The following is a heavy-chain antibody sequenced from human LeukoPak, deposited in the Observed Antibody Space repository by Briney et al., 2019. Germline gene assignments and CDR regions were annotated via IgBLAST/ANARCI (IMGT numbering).Heavy chain of an antibody. V-gene: IGHV3-7*03. Sequence: GGSLRLSCAVSGFPFSSYWMSWVRQAPGKGLEWVANINEDGSKMFYVDSVKGRFTVSRDNAKNSLFLQMNSLRADDTAVYYCARESGYSYGFDHWGLGTLFAVSA. D-gene: IGHD5-18*01. CDR2: INEDGSKM. J-gene: IGHJ4*02. CDR3: ARESGYSYGFDH. CDR1: GFPFSSYW.